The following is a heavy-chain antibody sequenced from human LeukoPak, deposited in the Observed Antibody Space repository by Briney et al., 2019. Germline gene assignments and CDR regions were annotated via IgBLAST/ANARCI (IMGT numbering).Heavy chain of an antibody. CDR1: GYSFSSYW. D-gene: IGHD3-22*01. CDR2: IYPGDSDT. Sequence: GESLKISCKGSGYSFSSYWIGWVRQMPGKGLEWMGIIYPGDSDTRYSPSFQGQVTISADKSISTAYLQWSSLKASDTAMYYCARRADSSDFYSAPDYWGQGTLVTVSS. CDR3: ARRADSSDFYSAPDY. J-gene: IGHJ4*02. V-gene: IGHV5-51*01.